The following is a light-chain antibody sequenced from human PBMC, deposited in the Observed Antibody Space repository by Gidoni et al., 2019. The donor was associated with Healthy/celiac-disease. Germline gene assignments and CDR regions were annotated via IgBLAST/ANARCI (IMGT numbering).Light chain of an antibody. CDR3: QQRSNWPPKVT. V-gene: IGKV3-11*01. J-gene: IGKJ4*01. CDR2: DAS. CDR1: QSVSSY. Sequence: ILLTQSPATLSLSPGERATLSCRASQSVSSYLAWYQRKPGQAPRLLIYDASNRATGIPARFSGSGSGTDLTLTISSLEPEDFAVYYCQQRSNWPPKVTFGGGTKVEIK.